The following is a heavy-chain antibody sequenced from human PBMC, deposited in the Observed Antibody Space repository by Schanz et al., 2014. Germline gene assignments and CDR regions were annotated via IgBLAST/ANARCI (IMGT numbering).Heavy chain of an antibody. D-gene: IGHD2-21*01. V-gene: IGHV4-4*02. CDR3: TRSTLWSYDV. Sequence: QVQLQESGPGLVKPSGTLSLTCVVSGGSISSGVWWTWARQSPGKGLEWIGEIFHSGTTNYNPSLGSRVTISVDKAKNHFSLILSSMTAADTAVYYCTRSTLWSYDVWGRGTMVIVSS. J-gene: IGHJ3*01. CDR1: GGSISSGVW. CDR2: IFHSGTT.